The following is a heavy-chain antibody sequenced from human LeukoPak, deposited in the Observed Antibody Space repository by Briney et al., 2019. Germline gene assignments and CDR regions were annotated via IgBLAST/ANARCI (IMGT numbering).Heavy chain of an antibody. CDR1: GFTFDDYA. V-gene: IGHV3-43*02. CDR2: ISGEGGST. D-gene: IGHD2-2*01. Sequence: GGSLRLSCAASGFTFDDYAMHWVRQAPGKGLEWFSLISGEGGSTYYADSVKGRFTISTANTKNSPYRQMKSLSTADPALYYCAKDIVVVPAATYYYYYYGMDVWGQGTTVTVSS. CDR3: AKDIVVVPAATYYYYYYGMDV. J-gene: IGHJ6*02.